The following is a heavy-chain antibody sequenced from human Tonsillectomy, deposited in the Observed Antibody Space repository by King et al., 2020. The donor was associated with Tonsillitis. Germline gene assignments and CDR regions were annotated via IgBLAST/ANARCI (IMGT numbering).Heavy chain of an antibody. CDR2: IAYDGSNK. V-gene: IGHV3-30*04. D-gene: IGHD3-10*01. CDR3: SRYGPPDFDY. J-gene: IGHJ4*02. Sequence: MHLVRQAPGKGMEWVAVIAYDGSNKYYADSVKGRFTISRDNSKNTLYLQMNSLRAEHTAVYYWSRYGPPDFDYWGQVTVVTVSS.